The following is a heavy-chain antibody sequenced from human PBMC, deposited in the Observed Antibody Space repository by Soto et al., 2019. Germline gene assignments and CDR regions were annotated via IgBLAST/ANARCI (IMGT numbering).Heavy chain of an antibody. V-gene: IGHV3-23*01. CDR2: ISGSGGST. J-gene: IGHJ4*02. CDR1: GFTFSSYA. Sequence: GWSLRLSCAASGFTFSSYAMSWVRQAPGKGLEWVSAISGSGGSTYYADSVKGRFTISRDNSKNTLYLQMNSLRAEDTAVYYCAKRATYYYDSSGYSQGYFDYWGQGTLVTVSS. CDR3: AKRATYYYDSSGYSQGYFDY. D-gene: IGHD3-22*01.